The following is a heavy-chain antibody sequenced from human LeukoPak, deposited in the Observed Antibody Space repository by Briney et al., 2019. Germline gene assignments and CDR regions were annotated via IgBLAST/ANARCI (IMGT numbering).Heavy chain of an antibody. CDR3: ARGGDDTMIVVAPDY. CDR2: ISAYNGNT. CDR1: GYTFTGYY. Sequence: ASVKVSRKASGYTFTGYYMNWVRQAPGQGLEWMGWISAYNGNTNYAQKLQGRVTMTTDASTSTAYMELRSLRSDDTAVYYCARGGDDTMIVVAPDYWGQGTLVTVSS. D-gene: IGHD3-22*01. V-gene: IGHV1-18*04. J-gene: IGHJ4*02.